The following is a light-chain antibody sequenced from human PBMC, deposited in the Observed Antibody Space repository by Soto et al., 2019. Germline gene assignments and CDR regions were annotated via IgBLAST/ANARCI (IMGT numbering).Light chain of an antibody. J-gene: IGKJ4*01. V-gene: IGKV3-20*01. CDR3: QQYGASALT. Sequence: EIVLTQSPGTLSLSPGERATLSCRASESVSDNYLAWYQQRSGQAPRLVIYGASSRASAVPDRFSGSGSGADVTLPISRLEPEDFAVYYCQQYGASALTFGVGTKVEIK. CDR1: ESVSDNY. CDR2: GAS.